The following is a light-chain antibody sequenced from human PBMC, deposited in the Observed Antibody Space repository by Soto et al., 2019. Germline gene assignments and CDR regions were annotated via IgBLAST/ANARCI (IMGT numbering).Light chain of an antibody. V-gene: IGLV1-40*01. CDR3: QSYDSSLGGAGV. Sequence: QSVLTQPPSVSGAPGQRVTISCTGSSSNIGAGYDVHWYQQLPGTAPKLLIYGNTNRPSGVPDRFSGSKSGTSASLAITGLQAEDEGDYYCQSYDSSLGGAGVFGTGTKLTVL. CDR2: GNT. J-gene: IGLJ1*01. CDR1: SSNIGAGYD.